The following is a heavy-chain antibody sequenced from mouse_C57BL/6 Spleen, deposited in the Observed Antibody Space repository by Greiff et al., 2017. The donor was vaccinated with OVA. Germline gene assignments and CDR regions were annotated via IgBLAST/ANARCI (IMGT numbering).Heavy chain of an antibody. CDR2: INPNNGGT. CDR1: GYTFTDYY. CDR3: ASYSDYSNHDLFDY. V-gene: IGHV1-26*01. J-gene: IGHJ2*01. Sequence: EVQLQQSGPELVKPGASVKISCKASGYTFTDYYMNWVKQSHGKSLEWIGDINPNNGGTSYNQKFKGKATLTVDKSSSTAYMELRSLTSEDSAVYYCASYSDYSNHDLFDYWGQGTTLTVSS. D-gene: IGHD2-5*01.